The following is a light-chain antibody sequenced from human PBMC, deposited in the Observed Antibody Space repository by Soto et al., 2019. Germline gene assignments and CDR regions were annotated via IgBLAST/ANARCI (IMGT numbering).Light chain of an antibody. CDR1: QSVSSN. J-gene: IGKJ5*01. Sequence: EIVMTQSPATLSVSPGERATLSCRASQSVSSNLAWYQQKPGQAPRLLIYGASTRAPGIPARFSGSGSGTEFTLTISSLQSEDFAVYYCQQYNNWSRITFGQGTRLEIK. CDR3: QQYNNWSRIT. CDR2: GAS. V-gene: IGKV3-15*01.